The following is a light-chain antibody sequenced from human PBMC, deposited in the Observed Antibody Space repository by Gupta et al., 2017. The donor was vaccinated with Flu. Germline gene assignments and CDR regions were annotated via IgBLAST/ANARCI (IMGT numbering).Light chain of an antibody. Sequence: SLSLSPGERATLSCRASQSVTSDYLAWYQQIPGQTPRLLIFGAFHRAAGIPDRFSGSGSGTDFTLTISRLEPEDFAVYYCQQYGNSVFTFGPGTKVDVK. J-gene: IGKJ3*01. CDR2: GAF. V-gene: IGKV3-20*01. CDR3: QQYGNSVFT. CDR1: QSVTSDY.